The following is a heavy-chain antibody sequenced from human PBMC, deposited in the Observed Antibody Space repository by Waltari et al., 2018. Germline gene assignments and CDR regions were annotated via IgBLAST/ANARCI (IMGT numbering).Heavy chain of an antibody. V-gene: IGHV3-48*01. D-gene: IGHD5-18*01. CDR1: GFTFSSYS. J-gene: IGHJ4*02. CDR3: ARDQGIQLWFPAWGSFDY. Sequence: EVQLVESGGGLVQPGGSLRLSCAASGFTFSSYSMNWVRQAPGKGREWVSYISSSSSTIYYADSVKGRFTISRDNAKNSLYLQMNSLRAEDTAVYYCARDQGIQLWFPAWGSFDYWGQGTLVTVSS. CDR2: ISSSSSTI.